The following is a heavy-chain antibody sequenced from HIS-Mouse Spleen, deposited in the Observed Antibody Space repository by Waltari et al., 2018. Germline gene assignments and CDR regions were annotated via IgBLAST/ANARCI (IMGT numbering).Heavy chain of an antibody. Sequence: EVQLLESGGGLVQPGGSLRLSCAASGFTFSSYAMSWVRQAPGKGLEWVSAISGRCGSTYYADSVKGRFTISRDNSKNTLYLQMNSLRAEDTAVYYCAREYIAVAAPPPFDYWGQGTLVTVSS. J-gene: IGHJ4*02. V-gene: IGHV3-23*01. CDR3: AREYIAVAAPPPFDY. D-gene: IGHD6-19*01. CDR2: ISGRCGST. CDR1: GFTFSSYA.